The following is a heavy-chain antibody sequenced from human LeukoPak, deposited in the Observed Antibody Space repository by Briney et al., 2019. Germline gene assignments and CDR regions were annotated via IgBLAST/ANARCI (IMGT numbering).Heavy chain of an antibody. D-gene: IGHD6-19*01. CDR1: GYTFTGYY. V-gene: IGHV1-2*02. J-gene: IGHJ6*03. Sequence: ASVKVSCKASGYTFTGYYMHWVRQAPGQGLEWMGWINPNSGGTNYAQKFQGRVTMTRDTSISTAYMELSRLRSDDTAVYHCATAVAGISYYYYYMDVWGKGTTVTVSS. CDR3: ATAVAGISYYYYYMDV. CDR2: INPNSGGT.